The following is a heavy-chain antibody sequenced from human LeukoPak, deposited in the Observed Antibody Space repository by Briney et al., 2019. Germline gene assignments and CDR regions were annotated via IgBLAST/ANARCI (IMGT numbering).Heavy chain of an antibody. J-gene: IGHJ4*02. Sequence: GGSLRLSCAVSGVTICSYGLHWVRQAPGKGLGWVAFIRYDGSKKYYADSVKGRLTISRDNSKNTLYLQMNSLRDEDTAVYYCARDRATGWTVGSSYFDYWGQGTLVTVSS. CDR3: ARDRATGWTVGSSYFDY. CDR2: IRYDGSKK. D-gene: IGHD2-15*01. V-gene: IGHV3-30*02. CDR1: GVTICSYG.